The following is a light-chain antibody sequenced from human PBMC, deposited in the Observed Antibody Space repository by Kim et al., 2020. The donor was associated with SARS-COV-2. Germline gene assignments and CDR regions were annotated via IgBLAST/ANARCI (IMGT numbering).Light chain of an antibody. CDR3: QAWVSSTAV. CDR2: QDS. Sequence: SVSPGQPASIACAGVKLWAKYAFWYQQKPGQPPVLVIYQDSKLPSGIPERFSGSNSGNTATLTISGTQAKDEADYYCQAWVSSTAVFGGGTQLTAL. CDR1: KLWAKY. V-gene: IGLV3-1*01. J-gene: IGLJ2*01.